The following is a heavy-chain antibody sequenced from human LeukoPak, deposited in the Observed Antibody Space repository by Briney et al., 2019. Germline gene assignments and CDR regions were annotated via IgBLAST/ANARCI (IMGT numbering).Heavy chain of an antibody. D-gene: IGHD3-22*01. J-gene: IGHJ4*02. CDR1: GCTFSGYS. CDR3: AREVSEGFDF. V-gene: IGHV3-21*01. CDR2: SGTRSTSI. Sequence: PGGSPRLSCTASGCTFSGYSMNWIRQAPGKGLEWVSSSGTRSTSIYHAGSVKGRFAISRDNAKNSLYLQMNSLRAEDTAVYYCAREVSEGFDFWGQGTLVTVSS.